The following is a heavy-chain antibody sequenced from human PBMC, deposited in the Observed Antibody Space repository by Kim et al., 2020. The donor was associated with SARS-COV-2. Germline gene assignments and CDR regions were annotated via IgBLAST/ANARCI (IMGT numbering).Heavy chain of an antibody. Sequence: SVKVSCKASGGTFSSYAISWVRQAPGQGLEWMGGIIPIFGTANYAQKFQGRVTITADESTSTAYMELSSLRSEDTAVYYCARELVRGVTPRFDPWGQGTLVTVSS. CDR3: ARELVRGVTPRFDP. D-gene: IGHD3-10*01. CDR1: GGTFSSYA. J-gene: IGHJ5*02. CDR2: IIPIFGTA. V-gene: IGHV1-69*13.